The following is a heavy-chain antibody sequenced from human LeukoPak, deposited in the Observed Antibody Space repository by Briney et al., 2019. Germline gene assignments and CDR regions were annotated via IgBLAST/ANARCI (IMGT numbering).Heavy chain of an antibody. V-gene: IGHV4-59*01. D-gene: IGHD6-13*01. CDR1: GGSISSYY. CDR3: ARDSRAAGTGASGGYFDL. CDR2: TYYSGRT. J-gene: IGHJ2*01. Sequence: PSETLSLTCSVSGGSISSYYWNWTRQPPGKGLEWIGYTYYSGRTNYNPSLKSRVTISVDTSKNQFSLNLSSVTAADTAVYYCARDSRAAGTGASGGYFDLWGCGTLVTVSS.